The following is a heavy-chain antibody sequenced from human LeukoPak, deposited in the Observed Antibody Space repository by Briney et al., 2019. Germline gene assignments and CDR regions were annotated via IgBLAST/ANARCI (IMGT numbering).Heavy chain of an antibody. CDR2: NRYDGSNK. V-gene: IGHV3-30*02. D-gene: IGHD4-17*01. Sequence: GGSLRLSCAASAFTFSSYGMHWVRQAPGKGLEWVAFNRYDGSNKYYADSVKGRFTISRDNSKNTLYLQMNSLRADDTAVYYCAKEIWPTVTIPGRTYFDCGGQGTLVTVSS. CDR3: AKEIWPTVTIPGRTYFDC. J-gene: IGHJ4*02. CDR1: AFTFSSYG.